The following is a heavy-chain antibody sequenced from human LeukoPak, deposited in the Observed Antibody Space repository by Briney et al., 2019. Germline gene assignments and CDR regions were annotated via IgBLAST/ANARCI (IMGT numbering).Heavy chain of an antibody. D-gene: IGHD1-14*01. J-gene: IGHJ4*02. Sequence: ASVKVSCKASGNIFSTYDINWVRQAPGQGLEWMGWKNPTSGNTDYARKIQGRVALSADTSIGTAYMELSSLRSDDTAVYYCSSGYNNRNWGQGTLVTVSS. CDR1: GNIFSTYD. CDR2: KNPTSGNT. CDR3: SSGYNNRN. V-gene: IGHV1-8*01.